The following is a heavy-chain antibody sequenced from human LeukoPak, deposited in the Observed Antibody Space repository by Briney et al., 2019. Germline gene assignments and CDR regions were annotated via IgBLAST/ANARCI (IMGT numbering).Heavy chain of an antibody. J-gene: IGHJ4*02. CDR1: GFTVSSNY. CDR2: IYSGGST. V-gene: IGHV3-66*01. D-gene: IGHD5-18*01. Sequence: GGSLRLSCAASGFTVSSNYMSWVRQAPGKGLEWVSVIYSGGSTYYADSVKGRFTISRDNSKNTLYLQMNSLRAEDTAVYYCARDAVDTAMPADYWGQGTLVTVSS. CDR3: ARDAVDTAMPADY.